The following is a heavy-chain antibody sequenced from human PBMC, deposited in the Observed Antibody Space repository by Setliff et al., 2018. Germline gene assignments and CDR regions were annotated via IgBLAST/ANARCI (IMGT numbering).Heavy chain of an antibody. Sequence: ASVKVSCKASGYTFTSYDINWMRQASGQGLEWMGWMNPNSGNTGSTQKFQGRVTMTRNTSISTAYMELSSLRSEDTALYYCARGGGGYSYGSEYYYYYYGMDVWGQGTTVTVSS. J-gene: IGHJ6*02. V-gene: IGHV1-8*02. CDR3: ARGGGGYSYGSEYYYYYYGMDV. CDR1: GYTFTSYD. CDR2: MNPNSGNT. D-gene: IGHD5-18*01.